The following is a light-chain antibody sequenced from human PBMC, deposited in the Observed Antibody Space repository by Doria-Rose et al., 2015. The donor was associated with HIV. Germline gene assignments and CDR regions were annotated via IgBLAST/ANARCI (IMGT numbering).Light chain of an antibody. Sequence: VVTQPPSVSVSPGQTASITCSGDKLGDKYSCWYQQKPGQSPVLVIYQDNKRPSGIPERFSGSHSGNAATLTISGTQAMDEADYYCQAWDSSSVVFGTGTKVTVL. CDR2: QDN. J-gene: IGLJ1*01. CDR1: KLGDKY. CDR3: QAWDSSSVV. V-gene: IGLV3-1*01.